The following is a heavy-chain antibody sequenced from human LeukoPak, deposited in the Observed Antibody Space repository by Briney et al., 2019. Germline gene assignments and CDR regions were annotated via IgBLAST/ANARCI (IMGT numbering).Heavy chain of an antibody. V-gene: IGHV3-48*02. CDR3: ARDDTGNSGHFDL. J-gene: IGHJ2*01. D-gene: IGHD1-1*01. Sequence: GGSLRLSCAASGFTFSNYNMNWVRQAPGKGLEWVSYISSSSDTVFYPDSVKGRFTISRDNAKNSLYLQMYRLRDDDTAVYYCARDDTGNSGHFDLWGSGTLVTFSS. CDR1: GFTFSNYN. CDR2: ISSSSDTV.